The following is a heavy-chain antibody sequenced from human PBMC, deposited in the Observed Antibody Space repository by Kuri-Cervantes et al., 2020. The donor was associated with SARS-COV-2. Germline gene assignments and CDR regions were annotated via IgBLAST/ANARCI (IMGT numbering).Heavy chain of an antibody. CDR2: ISSSSSYI. CDR1: GFTFSSYS. CDR3: ARDRGVEWYYMDV. J-gene: IGHJ6*03. Sequence: LSLTCAASGFTFSSYSMNWVRQAPGKGLEWVSSISSSSSYIYYADSVKGRFTISRDNAKNSLYLQMNSLRAEDTAVYYCARDRGVEWYYMDVWGKGTTVTVSS. V-gene: IGHV3-21*01. D-gene: IGHD3-10*01.